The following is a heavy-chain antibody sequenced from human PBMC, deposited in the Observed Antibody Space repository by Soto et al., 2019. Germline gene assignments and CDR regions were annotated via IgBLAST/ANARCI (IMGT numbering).Heavy chain of an antibody. CDR1: GLNFSDYY. D-gene: IGHD2-2*01. CDR3: ATGLKDSSSRPSFDS. Sequence: GGSLRLSCSASGLNFSDYYMNWIREIPGKGLEWVSSILSLESHKYYAASVMGRFSISRDNAKKSLFLQMNNLRVEDTGIYFCATGLKDSSSRPSFDSWGPGTPVTVSS. CDR2: ILSLESHK. J-gene: IGHJ4*02. V-gene: IGHV3-11*01.